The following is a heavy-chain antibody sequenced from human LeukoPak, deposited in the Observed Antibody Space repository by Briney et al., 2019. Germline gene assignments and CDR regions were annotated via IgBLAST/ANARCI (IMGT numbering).Heavy chain of an antibody. J-gene: IGHJ6*03. Sequence: GGSLRLSCAASGFTFSSYAMSWVRQAPGKGLEWVSAISGSGGSTYHADSVKGRFTISRDNSKNTLYLQMNSLRAEDTAVYYCAKDRGGRRYYYYYYMDVWGKGTTVTVSS. CDR2: ISGSGGST. V-gene: IGHV3-23*01. CDR3: AKDRGGRRYYYYYYMDV. CDR1: GFTFSSYA. D-gene: IGHD3-10*01.